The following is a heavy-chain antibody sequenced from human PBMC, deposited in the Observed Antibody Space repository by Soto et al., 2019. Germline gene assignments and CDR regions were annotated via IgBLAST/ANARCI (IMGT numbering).Heavy chain of an antibody. CDR2: IYWDDDK. Sequence: QITLKESGPTLVKPTQTLTLTCTFSGFSLSTSGVGVGWIRQPPGKALEWPALIYWDDDKPYSPSLKSRLTITKDTSKNQVVLTMTNMDPVDTGRYYCAHRLVGYNSYWYHAYFDYWRQGSLVTVSS. V-gene: IGHV2-5*02. CDR1: GFSLSTSGVG. J-gene: IGHJ4*02. D-gene: IGHD5-18*01. CDR3: AHRLVGYNSYWYHAYFDY.